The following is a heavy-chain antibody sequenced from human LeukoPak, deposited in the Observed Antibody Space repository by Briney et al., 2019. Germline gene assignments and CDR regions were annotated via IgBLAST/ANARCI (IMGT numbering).Heavy chain of an antibody. CDR1: GGSFSGYY. Sequence: KPSETLSLTCAVYGGSFSGYYWSWIRQPPGKGLEWIGEINHSGSTNYNPSLKSRVTISVDTSKNQFFLKLSSVTAADTAVYYCARGLLVVVVPAAHRKFHNWFDPWGQGTLVTVSS. CDR3: ARGLLVVVVPAAHRKFHNWFDP. CDR2: INHSGST. J-gene: IGHJ5*02. V-gene: IGHV4-34*01. D-gene: IGHD2-2*01.